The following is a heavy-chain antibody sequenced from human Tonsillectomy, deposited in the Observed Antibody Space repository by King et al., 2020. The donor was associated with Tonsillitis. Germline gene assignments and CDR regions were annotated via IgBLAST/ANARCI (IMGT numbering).Heavy chain of an antibody. CDR3: AKDKEAGGTSPLDF. J-gene: IGHJ4*02. Sequence: VQLVESGGGLVQPGKSLRLSCAASGFTFYNYAMHWVRQAPGKGLEWVSGISWNSGSKDYADSVKGRFTISRDNANNSLYLQLNSLRTEDSALYFCAKDKEAGGTSPLDFWGQGTPVTVSS. CDR2: ISWNSGSK. D-gene: IGHD1-26*01. CDR1: GFTFYNYA. V-gene: IGHV3-9*01.